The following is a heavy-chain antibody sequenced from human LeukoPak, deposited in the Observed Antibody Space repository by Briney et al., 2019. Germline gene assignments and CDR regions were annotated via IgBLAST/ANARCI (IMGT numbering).Heavy chain of an antibody. CDR2: ISYDGSNK. V-gene: IGHV3-30*18. CDR1: GFTFSSYG. CDR3: AKDFSIGSGSYYLSGSRYFDY. J-gene: IGHJ4*02. Sequence: GGSLRLSCAASGFTFSSYGMHWVRQAPGKGLEWVAVISYDGSNKYYADSVKGRFTISRDNSKNTLYLQMNSLRAEDTAVYYCAKDFSIGSGSYYLSGSRYFDYWGQGTLVTVSS. D-gene: IGHD3-10*01.